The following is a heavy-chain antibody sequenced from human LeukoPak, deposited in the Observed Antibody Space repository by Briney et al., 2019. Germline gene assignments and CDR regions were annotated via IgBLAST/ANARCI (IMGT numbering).Heavy chain of an antibody. V-gene: IGHV4-39*07. CDR1: GGSISSSSYY. CDR3: ARVITVRGVIFDY. J-gene: IGHJ4*02. Sequence: DPSETLSLTCTVSGGSISSSSYYWGWIRQPPGKGLEWIGSIYYSGSTNYNPSLKSRVAISVDTSKNQFSLNLSSVTAADTAVYYCARVITVRGVIFDYWGQGTLVTVSS. D-gene: IGHD3-16*01. CDR2: IYYSGST.